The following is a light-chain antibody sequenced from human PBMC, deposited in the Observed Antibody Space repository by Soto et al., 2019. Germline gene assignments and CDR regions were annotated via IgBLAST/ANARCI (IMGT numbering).Light chain of an antibody. CDR3: QQFHSFSRT. CDR2: DAS. CDR1: QNINSW. V-gene: IGKV1-5*01. Sequence: DIPMTQSPSTLSASVGDRVTITCRASQNINSWLAWYQQKPGKAPNLLIYDASTLESEVPSRFSGSGSGTEFTLTISSLQPEDFATYYCQQFHSFSRTFGQGTKVEVK. J-gene: IGKJ1*01.